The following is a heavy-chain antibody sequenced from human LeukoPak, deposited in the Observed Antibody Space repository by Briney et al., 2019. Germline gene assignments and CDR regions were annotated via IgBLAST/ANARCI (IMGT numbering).Heavy chain of an antibody. J-gene: IGHJ4*02. D-gene: IGHD2-15*01. V-gene: IGHV3-9*01. Sequence: GRSLSLFCAASGFTFDEYAMHWVRQAPGKALEGVSGISWCSGSIGYGDSVKGRFTISRDNAKNSLYLQMNSLRAEDTALYYCAKAVQGYCSGGSCYSDYYFDYWGQGTLVTVSS. CDR3: AKAVQGYCSGGSCYSDYYFDY. CDR1: GFTFDEYA. CDR2: ISWCSGSI.